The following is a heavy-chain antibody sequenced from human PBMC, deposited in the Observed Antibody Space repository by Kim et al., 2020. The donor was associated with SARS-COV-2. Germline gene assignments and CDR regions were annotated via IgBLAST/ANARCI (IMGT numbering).Heavy chain of an antibody. CDR3: ARREYSGSSGTLDI. V-gene: IGHV6-1*01. J-gene: IGHJ3*02. CDR1: GDSVSSNSAA. D-gene: IGHD3-10*01. CDR2: TYYASKWIT. Sequence: SQTLSLTCAISGDSVSSNSAAWNWFRQSPSRGLEWLGRTYYASKWITDYAASVKSRIIIKADTTQNQLSLQLNSVTPEDTAVYYCARREYSGSSGTLDIWGQGTMVTVSS.